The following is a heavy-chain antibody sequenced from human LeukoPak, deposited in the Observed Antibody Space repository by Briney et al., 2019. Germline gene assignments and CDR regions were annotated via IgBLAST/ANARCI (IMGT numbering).Heavy chain of an antibody. CDR1: GFTFSSYA. V-gene: IGHV3-30*07. J-gene: IGHJ4*02. CDR3: ARVLNMGLDN. Sequence: GGSLRLSCAASGFTFSSYAMHWVRQAPGKGLEWVAVISYDGSNKYYADSVKGRFTISRDNAKNSLYLQMNGLRVEDTAVYYCARVLNMGLDNWGQGTLVTVSS. CDR2: ISYDGSNK.